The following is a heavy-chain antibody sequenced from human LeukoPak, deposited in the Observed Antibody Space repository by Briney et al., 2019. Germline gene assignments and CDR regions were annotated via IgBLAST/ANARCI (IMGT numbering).Heavy chain of an antibody. CDR1: GGSISSYY. CDR2: IYYSGST. J-gene: IGHJ6*03. V-gene: IGHV4-59*01. D-gene: IGHD6-6*01. CDR3: ARGFRSSSSSHYYYYYMDV. Sequence: KSSETLSLTCTVSGGSISSYYWSWIRQPPGKGLEWIGYIYYSGSTNYNPSLKSRVTISVDTSKNQFSLKLSSVTAADTAVYYCARGFRSSSSSHYYYYYMDVWGKETTVTVSS.